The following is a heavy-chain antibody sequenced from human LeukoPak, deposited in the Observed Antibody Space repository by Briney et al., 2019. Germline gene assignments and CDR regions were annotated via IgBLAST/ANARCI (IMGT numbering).Heavy chain of an antibody. CDR3: ARKTPMAGDAFDI. CDR1: GFTFSSYS. J-gene: IGHJ3*02. Sequence: KSGGSLRLSCAASGFTFSSYSMNWVRQAPGKGLEWVSSISSSSSYIYYADSVKGRFTISRDNAKNSLYLQMNSLRAEDTAVYYCARKTPMAGDAFDIWGQGTMATVSS. CDR2: ISSSSSYI. D-gene: IGHD3-10*01. V-gene: IGHV3-21*01.